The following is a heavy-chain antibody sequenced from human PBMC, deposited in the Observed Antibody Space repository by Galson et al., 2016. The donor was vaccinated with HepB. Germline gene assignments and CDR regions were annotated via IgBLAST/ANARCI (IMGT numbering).Heavy chain of an antibody. J-gene: IGHJ3*02. CDR3: ARQGSTSGRNSFDI. Sequence: SVKVSCKASGGTFSNYAMNWVRQAPGQGLDWMGGIISLFGTTNYAQKFQGRLTITAVESTSTAFMELSSLTSEDTAVYFCARQGSTSGRNSFDIWGQGTLVTVSS. CDR2: IISLFGTT. CDR1: GGTFSNYA. D-gene: IGHD1-26*01. V-gene: IGHV1-69*13.